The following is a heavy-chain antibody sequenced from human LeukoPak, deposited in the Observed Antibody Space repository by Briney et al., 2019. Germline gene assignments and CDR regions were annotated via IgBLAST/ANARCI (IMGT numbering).Heavy chain of an antibody. CDR1: GGSFSGYY. CDR3: ARLPGYSDIDY. Sequence: SETLSLTCAVYGGSFSGYYWGWIRQPPGKGLEWIGNIFYSGSTYYSPSLRSRVTISLDTSRNQFSLKLNSVTAADTAVYYCARLPGYSDIDYWGQGTLVTVSS. J-gene: IGHJ4*02. D-gene: IGHD5-18*01. V-gene: IGHV4-34*12. CDR2: IFYSGST.